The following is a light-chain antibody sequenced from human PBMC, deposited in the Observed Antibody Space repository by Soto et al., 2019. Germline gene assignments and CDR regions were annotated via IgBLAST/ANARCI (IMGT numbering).Light chain of an antibody. Sequence: YELTQPPSVSVAPGKTARITCGGNNIGSKSVHWYQQKPGQAPVLAIYYDSDRLSGIPERFSGSNSGNTATLTISRVEAGDEADYYCQVWDSSSDHPRNVFGTGTKVTVL. J-gene: IGLJ1*01. CDR3: QVWDSSSDHPRNV. V-gene: IGLV3-21*04. CDR1: NIGSKS. CDR2: YDS.